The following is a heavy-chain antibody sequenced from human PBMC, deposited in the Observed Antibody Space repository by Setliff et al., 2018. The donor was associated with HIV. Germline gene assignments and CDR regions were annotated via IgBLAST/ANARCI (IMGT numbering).Heavy chain of an antibody. CDR2: IYTNGYT. Sequence: PSETLSLTCIVSGGSIRSSSYYWGWIRQPPGKGLEWIGHIYTNGYTNYNPSLKSRVTISVDTSKNQFSLRLTSVTAADTAVYYCARAPPGIQNDAFDVWGQGTMVTVSS. V-gene: IGHV4-61*05. CDR3: ARAPPGIQNDAFDV. J-gene: IGHJ3*01. CDR1: GGSIRSSSYY.